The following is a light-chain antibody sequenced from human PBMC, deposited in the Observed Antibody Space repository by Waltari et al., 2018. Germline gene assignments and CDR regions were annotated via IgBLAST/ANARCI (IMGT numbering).Light chain of an antibody. CDR3: SSYISGVTLYV. CDR2: DVT. CDR1: SSDVGHSNL. V-gene: IGLV2-14*03. J-gene: IGLJ1*01. Sequence: QSALTQPASVSGSPGQSITISCTGTSSDVGHSNLLSLYQQHPGKAPKLRIYDVTKRPSGVSGRCSGSKSGNTASLTISGLQAEDEADYYCSSYISGVTLYVFGTRTKVTVL.